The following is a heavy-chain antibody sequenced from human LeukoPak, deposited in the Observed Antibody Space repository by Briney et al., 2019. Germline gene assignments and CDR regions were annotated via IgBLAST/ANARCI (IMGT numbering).Heavy chain of an antibody. Sequence: GGSLRLSCAASGFAFSSYAMSWVRQAPGKGLEWVSSIRGRGDNTYYADSVKGRFTISRDNSKNTLYLQMNSLRAEDTAVYYCAKDDEGGCSSTSCYKWFDPWGQGTLVTVSS. CDR2: IRGRGDNT. D-gene: IGHD2-2*02. CDR3: AKDDEGGCSSTSCYKWFDP. CDR1: GFAFSSYA. J-gene: IGHJ5*02. V-gene: IGHV3-23*01.